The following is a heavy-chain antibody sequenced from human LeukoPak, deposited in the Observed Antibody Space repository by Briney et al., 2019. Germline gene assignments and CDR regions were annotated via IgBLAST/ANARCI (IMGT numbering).Heavy chain of an antibody. CDR3: ARGKFPYGDHTRFDP. Sequence: SVKVSCKASGYTFTSYDINWVRQATGQGLEWMGWMNPNSGNTGYAQKFQGRVTMTRNTSISTAYMELSSLRSEDTAVYYCARGKFPYGDHTRFDPWGQGTLVTVPS. CDR2: MNPNSGNT. CDR1: GYTFTSYD. J-gene: IGHJ5*02. V-gene: IGHV1-8*01. D-gene: IGHD4-17*01.